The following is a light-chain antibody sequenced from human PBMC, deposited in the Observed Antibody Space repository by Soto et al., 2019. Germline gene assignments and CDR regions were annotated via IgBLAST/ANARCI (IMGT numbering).Light chain of an antibody. CDR1: HSVDSR. Sequence: EIVMTQSPATLSVSPGDRATLSCRASHSVDSRLAWYQEKPGQAPRLLIYDASTKAAGPPARFSGSGSGTEFTLTISSLQSEDFAVYYCQHYTNWPLTFGGGTKVEIK. V-gene: IGKV3D-15*01. CDR2: DAS. CDR3: QHYTNWPLT. J-gene: IGKJ4*01.